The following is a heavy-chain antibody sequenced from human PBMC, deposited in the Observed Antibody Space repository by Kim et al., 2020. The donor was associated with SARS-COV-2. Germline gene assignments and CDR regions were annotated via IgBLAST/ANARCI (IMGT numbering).Heavy chain of an antibody. V-gene: IGHV4-30-2*04. Sequence: YSNPSVMSRVTISVDTSKNQVSLTLSSVTAADTAVYYCARSSGGKGYFDSGGQGTLVTVSA. J-gene: IGHJ4*02. D-gene: IGHD3-22*01. CDR3: ARSSGGKGYFDS.